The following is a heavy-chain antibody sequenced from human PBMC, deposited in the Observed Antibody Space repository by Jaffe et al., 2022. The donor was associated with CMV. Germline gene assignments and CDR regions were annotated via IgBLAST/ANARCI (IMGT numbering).Heavy chain of an antibody. CDR1: GYTFTTYW. V-gene: IGHV5-51*01. Sequence: EVQLVQSGAEVKKPGESLRISCKGSGYTFTTYWIGWVRQMPGKGLEWMGIIYPGDSDTKYSPSFQGQVTISADRSINTAYLQWSSLKASDTAMYYCARHGINGWYLNVFDLWGQGTMVTVSS. CDR3: ARHGINGWYLNVFDL. CDR2: IYPGDSDT. D-gene: IGHD6-19*01. J-gene: IGHJ3*01.